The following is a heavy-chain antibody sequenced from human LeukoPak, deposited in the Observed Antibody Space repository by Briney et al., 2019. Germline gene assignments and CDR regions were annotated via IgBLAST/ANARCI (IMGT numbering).Heavy chain of an antibody. D-gene: IGHD2-15*01. CDR1: GYTFTSYA. V-gene: IGHV1-3*01. CDR3: ARGGVYCSGGSCSDAFDI. Sequence: ASVKVSCKASGYTFTSYAMHWVRQAPGQRLEWMGWINAGNGNTKYSQKFQGRVTITRDTSASTAYMELSSLRSDDTAVYYCARGGVYCSGGSCSDAFDIWGQGTMVTVSS. J-gene: IGHJ3*02. CDR2: INAGNGNT.